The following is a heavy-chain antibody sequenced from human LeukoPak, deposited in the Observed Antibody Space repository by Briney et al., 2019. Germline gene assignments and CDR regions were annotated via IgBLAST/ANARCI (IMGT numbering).Heavy chain of an antibody. CDR2: MSYDGSNK. CDR1: GFTFSSYA. V-gene: IGHV3-30-3*01. CDR3: VAGMWFDY. Sequence: GGSLRLSCAASGFTFSSYAMHWVRQAPGKGLEWVAVMSYDGSNKYYADSVKGRFTISRDNSKNTPYLQMNSLRAEDTAVYLAVAGMWFDYWGQGTLVTVSS. D-gene: IGHD6-19*01. J-gene: IGHJ4*02.